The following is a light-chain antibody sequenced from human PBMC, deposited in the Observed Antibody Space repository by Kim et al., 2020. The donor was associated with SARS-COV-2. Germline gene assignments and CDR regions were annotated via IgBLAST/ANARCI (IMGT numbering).Light chain of an antibody. CDR2: DAS. CDR1: QDIDNK. V-gene: IGKV1-33*01. CDR3: QQYDNLPLT. Sequence: DIQMTQSPSSLSASVGDRVTITCQASQDIDNKLNWYQHKPGKAPQLLIFDASNLQAGVPSRFSGSGSGTDFTFTISSLQPEDIATYSCQQYDNLPLTFGQGTRLEIK. J-gene: IGKJ5*01.